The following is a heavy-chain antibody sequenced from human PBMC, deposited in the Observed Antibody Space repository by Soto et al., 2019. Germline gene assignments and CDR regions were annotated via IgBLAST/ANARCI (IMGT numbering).Heavy chain of an antibody. CDR2: MNPNSGNT. CDR1: GYTFTSYD. J-gene: IGHJ4*02. CDR3: ARALFELSFPDLGRFDF. V-gene: IGHV1-8*01. Sequence: ASVKVSCKASGYTFTSYDINWVRQATGQGLEWMGWMNPNSGNTGYAQKFQGRVTMTRNTSISTAYMELSSLRSEDTAVYYCARALFELSFPDLGRFDFCGKRSLDPGSS. D-gene: IGHD3-16*02.